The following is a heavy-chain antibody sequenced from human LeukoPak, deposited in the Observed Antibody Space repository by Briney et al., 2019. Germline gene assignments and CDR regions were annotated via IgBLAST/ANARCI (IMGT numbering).Heavy chain of an antibody. V-gene: IGHV3-23*01. CDR2: ISGSGGST. CDR3: AKDEYYDSSGYYGDY. D-gene: IGHD3-22*01. CDR1: GFTFSSYA. Sequence: QPGGSLRLSCAASGFTFSSYAMSWVRQAPGKGLEWVSAISGSGGSTYYADSVKGPFTISRDNSKNTLYLQMNSLRDEDTAVYYCAKDEYYDSSGYYGDYWGQGTLVTVSS. J-gene: IGHJ4*02.